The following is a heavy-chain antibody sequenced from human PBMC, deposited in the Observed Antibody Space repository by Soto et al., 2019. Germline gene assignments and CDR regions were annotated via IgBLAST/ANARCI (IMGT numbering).Heavy chain of an antibody. CDR2: IYYSGST. V-gene: IGHV4-39*01. J-gene: IGHJ1*01. CDR3: ARQDQNRRFQH. Sequence: LSLTCTVSGGSISSSSYYWGWIRQPPGKGLEWIGSIYYSGSTYYNPSLKSRVTISVDTSKNQFSLKLSSVTAADTAVYYCARQDQNRRFQHWGQGTLVTVSS. CDR1: GGSISSSSYY.